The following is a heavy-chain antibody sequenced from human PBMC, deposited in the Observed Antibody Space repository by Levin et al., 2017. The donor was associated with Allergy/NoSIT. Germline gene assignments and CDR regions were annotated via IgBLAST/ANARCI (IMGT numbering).Heavy chain of an antibody. CDR2: IWYDGSNK. D-gene: IGHD1-26*01. CDR3: ARERWAGGSYYYYYGMDV. Sequence: LSLTCAASGFTFSSYGMHWVRQAPGKGLEWVAVIWYDGSNKYYADSVKGRFTISRDNSKNTLYLQMNSLRAEDTAVYYCARERWAGGSYYYYYGMDVWGQGTTVTVSS. CDR1: GFTFSSYG. V-gene: IGHV3-33*01. J-gene: IGHJ6*02.